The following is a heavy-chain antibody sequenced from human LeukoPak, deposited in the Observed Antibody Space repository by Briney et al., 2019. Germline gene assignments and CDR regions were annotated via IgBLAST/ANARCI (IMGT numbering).Heavy chain of an antibody. CDR2: ISSGSGTI. J-gene: IGHJ2*01. D-gene: IGHD4-17*01. CDR1: GSTFSSYN. CDR3: AALRGLQNWYFDL. V-gene: IGHV3-48*01. Sequence: GGSLRLSCAASGSTFSSYNINWVRQAPGKGLEWVSYISSGSGTIYYADSVKGRFTISRDNAKDSLFLQMNSLRAEDTAVYYCAALRGLQNWYFDLWGRGTLVTVSS.